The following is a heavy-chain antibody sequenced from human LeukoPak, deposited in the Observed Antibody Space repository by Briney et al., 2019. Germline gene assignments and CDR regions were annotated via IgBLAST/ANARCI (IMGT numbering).Heavy chain of an antibody. V-gene: IGHV3-15*01. Sequence: GGSLRLSCAASGFTFSNAWMSWVRQAPGKGLEWVGRIKSKTDGGTTDYAAPVKGRFTISRDDSKNTLYLQMNSLKTEDTAVYYCTTDHPPYSSSWYGDWSPYYYYYYMDVWGKGTTVTVSS. J-gene: IGHJ6*03. CDR1: GFTFSNAW. D-gene: IGHD6-13*01. CDR3: TTDHPPYSSSWYGDWSPYYYYYYMDV. CDR2: IKSKTDGGTT.